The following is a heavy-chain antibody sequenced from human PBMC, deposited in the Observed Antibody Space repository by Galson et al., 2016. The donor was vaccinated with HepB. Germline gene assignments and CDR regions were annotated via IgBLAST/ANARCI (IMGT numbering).Heavy chain of an antibody. CDR3: ARDMDTASNWFDP. Sequence: TLSLTCTVSGGSIRSGGYYWSWIRQHPGKGLQWIGYIYYSGSTYYNPSLKSRVTISVDTSKNQFSLRLSSVTTADTAVYYCARDMDTASNWFDPWGQGTLVTVSS. J-gene: IGHJ5*02. D-gene: IGHD5-18*01. V-gene: IGHV4-31*03. CDR1: GGSIRSGGYY. CDR2: IYYSGST.